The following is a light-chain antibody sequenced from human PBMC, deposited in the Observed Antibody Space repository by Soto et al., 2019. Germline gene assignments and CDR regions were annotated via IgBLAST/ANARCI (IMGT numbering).Light chain of an antibody. Sequence: QSVLTQPASVSGSPGQSITISCTGTSSDVGGYNYVSWYQQHPGKAPKLMIYEVSNRPSGVSNRFSGSKSGNTASLTISGLQAEDEADYYCSSYTSSSPCVFGTGTRSPS. CDR3: SSYTSSSPCV. V-gene: IGLV2-14*01. J-gene: IGLJ1*01. CDR1: SSDVGGYNY. CDR2: EVS.